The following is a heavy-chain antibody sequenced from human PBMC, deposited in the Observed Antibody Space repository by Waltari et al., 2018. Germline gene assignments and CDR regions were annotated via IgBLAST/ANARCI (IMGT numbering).Heavy chain of an antibody. CDR2: TTANGGGK. V-gene: IGHV1-2*02. J-gene: IGHJ5*02. Sequence: QVQLVQSGAEVRKPGASVKVSCKASGHTFTDNYCLQWVRQAPGQGLEWMGWTTANGGGKTQKCKGRVTITRDTSIDTAYMELSSLRSDDTAIYYCAREICGGNWLGPWGQGTLLTVSS. CDR3: AREICGGNWLGP. CDR1: GHTFTDNY.